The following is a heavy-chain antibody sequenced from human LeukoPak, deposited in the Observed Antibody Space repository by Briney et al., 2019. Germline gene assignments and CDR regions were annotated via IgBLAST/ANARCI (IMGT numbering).Heavy chain of an antibody. V-gene: IGHV3-30*18. CDR2: ISYDGSNK. J-gene: IGHJ6*04. CDR1: GFTFSSYG. D-gene: IGHD2-15*01. Sequence: GGSLRLSCVASGFTFSSYGMTWVRQAPGKGLEWVAVISYDGSNKYYADSVKGRFTISRGNSKNTLYLQMNSLRAEDTAVYYCAKDIDCSGGSCYTWGYYGMDVWGKGTTVTVSS. CDR3: AKDIDCSGGSCYTWGYYGMDV.